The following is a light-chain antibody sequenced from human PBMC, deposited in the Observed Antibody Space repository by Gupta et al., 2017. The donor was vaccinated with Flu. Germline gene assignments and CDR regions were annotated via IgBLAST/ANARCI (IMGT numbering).Light chain of an antibody. J-gene: IGKJ2*03. CDR1: QSISGY. V-gene: IGKV1-39*01. Sequence: DIQITHSPSSLSASVGDRVPITCRTSQSISGYLNWYQPKPGQAPKVLIYAATNLHSAATLRFSGSGSGIDFTLSSIGLQPDAFATYYCQHSFSTPYSFGQGTRLEIK. CDR3: QHSFSTPYS. CDR2: AAT.